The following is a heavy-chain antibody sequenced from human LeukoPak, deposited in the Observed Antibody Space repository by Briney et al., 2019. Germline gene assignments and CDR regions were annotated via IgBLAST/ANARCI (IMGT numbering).Heavy chain of an antibody. J-gene: IGHJ4*02. CDR1: EFTFSSYA. CDR3: ARGHYYDSSGQGFDY. CDR2: ISYDGSNK. Sequence: GGSLRLSCAASEFTFSSYAMHWVRQAPGKGLEWVAVISYDGSNKYYADSVKGRFTISRDNSKNTLYLQMNSLRAEDTAVYYCARGHYYDSSGQGFDYWGQGTLVTVSS. V-gene: IGHV3-30-3*01. D-gene: IGHD3-22*01.